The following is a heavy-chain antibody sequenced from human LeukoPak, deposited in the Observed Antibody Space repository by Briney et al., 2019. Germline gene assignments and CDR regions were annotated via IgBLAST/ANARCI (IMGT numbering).Heavy chain of an antibody. V-gene: IGHV3-7*01. CDR1: GFTFSSYW. CDR2: IKQDGSEK. Sequence: PGGSLRLSCAAAGFTFSSYWMSWVRQAPGKGLEWLANIKQDGSEKYYVDSVKGRFTISRENAKNSLYLQMNSLRAEDTAVYYCAKDTTVTTPAYFDYWGQGTLVTVSS. CDR3: AKDTTVTTPAYFDY. J-gene: IGHJ4*02. D-gene: IGHD4-11*01.